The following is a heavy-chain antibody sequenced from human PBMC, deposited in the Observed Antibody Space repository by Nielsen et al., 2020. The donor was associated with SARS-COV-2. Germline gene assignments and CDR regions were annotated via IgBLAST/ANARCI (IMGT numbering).Heavy chain of an antibody. CDR2: INHSGST. CDR1: GGSISSSSYY. Sequence: SETLSLTCTVSGGSISSSSYYWGWIRQPPGKGLEWIGEINHSGSTNYNPSLKSRVTISVDTSKNQFSLKLSSVTAADTAVYYCARGSASGALGYWGQGTLVTVSS. J-gene: IGHJ4*02. V-gene: IGHV4-39*07. CDR3: ARGSASGALGY. D-gene: IGHD6-19*01.